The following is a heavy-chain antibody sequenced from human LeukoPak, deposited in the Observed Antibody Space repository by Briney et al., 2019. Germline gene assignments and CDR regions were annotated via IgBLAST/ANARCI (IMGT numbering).Heavy chain of an antibody. V-gene: IGHV3-66*01. CDR3: ARVSNSGYDYRAVGAFDI. D-gene: IGHD5-12*01. CDR1: GFTVSSNY. CDR2: IYSGGST. J-gene: IGHJ3*02. Sequence: GGSLRLSCAASGFTVSSNYMSWVRQAPGKGLEWVSVIYSGGSTYYADSVKGRFTISRDNSKNTLYLQMNSLRAEDTAVYYCARVSNSGYDYRAVGAFDIWGQGTMVTVSS.